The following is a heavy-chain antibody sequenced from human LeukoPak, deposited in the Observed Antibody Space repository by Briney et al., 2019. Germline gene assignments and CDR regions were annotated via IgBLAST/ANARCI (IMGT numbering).Heavy chain of an antibody. D-gene: IGHD3-22*01. Sequence: PGGSLRLSCGASGFTFSSYAMGWVRQAPGKGLEWVSSISGSGGSTYYADSVKGRFTISRDNSKNTLYLQMNSLRAEDTAVYYCAKGSIITMIVVVTPYFDYWGQGTLVTVSS. CDR2: ISGSGGST. J-gene: IGHJ4*02. CDR1: GFTFSSYA. V-gene: IGHV3-23*01. CDR3: AKGSIITMIVVVTPYFDY.